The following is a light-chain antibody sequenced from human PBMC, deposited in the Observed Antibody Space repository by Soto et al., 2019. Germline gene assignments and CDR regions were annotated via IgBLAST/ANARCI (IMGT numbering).Light chain of an antibody. V-gene: IGKV3-20*01. CDR3: QQYGNSPPTWT. CDR1: QSVSSSY. J-gene: IGKJ1*01. CDR2: GAS. Sequence: EIVLTQSPGTLSLSPGERATLSCRASQSVSSSYLAWYQQKPGQAPRLLIYGASTRATGIPDRFSGSGSGTDFTLTISRLEPEDFALYYCQQYGNSPPTWTFGQGTNVEIK.